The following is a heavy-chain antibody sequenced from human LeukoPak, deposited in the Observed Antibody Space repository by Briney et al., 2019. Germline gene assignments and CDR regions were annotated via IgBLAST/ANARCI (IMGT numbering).Heavy chain of an antibody. CDR3: ATNSGSWFDP. CDR2: INHSGST. Sequence: GSLRLSCAASGFTVSSNYMSWIRQPPGKGLEWIGEINHSGSTNYNPSLKSRVTISVDTSKNQFSLKLSSVTAADTAVYYCATNSGSWFDPWGQGTLVTVSS. J-gene: IGHJ5*02. CDR1: GFTVSSNY. D-gene: IGHD1-7*01. V-gene: IGHV4-34*08.